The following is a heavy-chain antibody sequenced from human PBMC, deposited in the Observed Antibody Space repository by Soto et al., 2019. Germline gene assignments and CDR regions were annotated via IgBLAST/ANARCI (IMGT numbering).Heavy chain of an antibody. Sequence: QVRLIQSGPQVRKTGSSVRVSCEPSGETFASYNIAWVRQAPGQGLEWMGKITPVFGSVRYSQSFQGRLPITAGRSTGTSHMELSDLRLDDSAVYFCAREPLSIHADGLAPWGQGTLVTVSS. CDR2: ITPVFGSV. V-gene: IGHV1-69*08. CDR1: GETFASYN. J-gene: IGHJ5*02. CDR3: AREPLSIHADGLAP.